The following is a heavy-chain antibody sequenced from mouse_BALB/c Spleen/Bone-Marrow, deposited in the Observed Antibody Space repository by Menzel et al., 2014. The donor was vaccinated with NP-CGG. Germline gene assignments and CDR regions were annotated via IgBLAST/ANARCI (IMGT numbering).Heavy chain of an antibody. CDR1: GYAFTNYW. D-gene: IGHD2-4*01. Sequence: VQLQQSGAELVRPGTSVKISCKAPGYAFTNYWLGWVKQRPGHGLEWIGDIYPGSGNTYYNEKFKGKATLTADKSSSTAYMQLSSLTSEDSAVYFCARGMITFAYWGQGTLVTVSA. J-gene: IGHJ3*01. V-gene: IGHV1-63*02. CDR3: ARGMITFAY. CDR2: IYPGSGNT.